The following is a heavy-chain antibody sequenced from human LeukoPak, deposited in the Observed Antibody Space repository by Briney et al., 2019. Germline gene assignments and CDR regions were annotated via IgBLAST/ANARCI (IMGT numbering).Heavy chain of an antibody. J-gene: IGHJ4*02. Sequence: GGSLRLSCAAPGITFSSCGMHWGRQAPGKGLEWVAVIWYDGSNKYYADSVKGRFTISRDNSKNTLYLQMNSLRSQDTAVYDGANYGSISWYWVDYWGQGTLVTVSS. CDR2: IWYDGSNK. V-gene: IGHV3-33*06. D-gene: IGHD6-13*01. CDR1: GITFSSCG. CDR3: ANYGSISWYWVDY.